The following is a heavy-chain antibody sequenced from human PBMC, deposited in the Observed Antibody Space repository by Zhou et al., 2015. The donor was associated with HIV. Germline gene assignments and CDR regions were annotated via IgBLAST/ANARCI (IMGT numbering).Heavy chain of an antibody. CDR3: AREGYFGSSGLGAFDI. CDR1: GFTFSDYY. Sequence: VQLLESGGGLIQPGGSVRLSCAASGFTFSDYYMSWIRQAPGKGLEWISYISSSGRTIYYADSVKGRFTISRDNADNSLYLQMNSLRAEDTAVYHCAREGYFGSSGLGAFDIWGQGTMVTVSS. J-gene: IGHJ3*02. V-gene: IGHV3-11*01. CDR2: ISSSGRTI. D-gene: IGHD3-22*01.